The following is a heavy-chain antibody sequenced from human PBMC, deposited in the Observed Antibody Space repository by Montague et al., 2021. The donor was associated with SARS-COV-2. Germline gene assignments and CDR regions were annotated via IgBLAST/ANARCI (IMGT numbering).Heavy chain of an antibody. Sequence: SETLSLTCTVSGSISAYYSSWILQSAGTGLEWIGRISSSGGIDYNSSLTLRVTMSLDTSKTQLSLTLSSVTATDTAVYYCARQYIGYTRRVDYWDQGALVTVSA. CDR2: ISSSGGI. CDR3: ARQYIGYTRRVDY. CDR1: GSISAYY. J-gene: IGHJ4*02. D-gene: IGHD5-12*01. V-gene: IGHV4-4*07.